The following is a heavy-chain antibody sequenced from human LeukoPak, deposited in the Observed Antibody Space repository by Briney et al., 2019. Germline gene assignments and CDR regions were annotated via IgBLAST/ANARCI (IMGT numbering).Heavy chain of an antibody. Sequence: PGGSLRLSCAASGLSFSSHWMSWVRQAPGKGLEWVANINQDGSVINYVGSVKGRFTISRDNAENSLYLQMNSLRAEDTALYHCARGKGPYGSGSSVDYWGQGTLVTVSS. CDR2: INQDGSVI. V-gene: IGHV3-7*03. CDR3: ARGKGPYGSGSSVDY. J-gene: IGHJ4*02. D-gene: IGHD3-10*01. CDR1: GLSFSSHW.